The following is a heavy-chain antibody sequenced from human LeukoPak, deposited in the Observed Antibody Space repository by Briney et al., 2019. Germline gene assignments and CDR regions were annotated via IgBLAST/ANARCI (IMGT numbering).Heavy chain of an antibody. CDR2: VSGRGDST. CDR1: GFTFSDYA. D-gene: IGHD4-17*01. CDR3: AKDQNYGASGYFRH. J-gene: IGHJ1*01. Sequence: GGSLRLSCVASGFTFSDYAMNWVRQAPGKGLEWVSAVSGRGDSTYYADSVKGRFTISRDNSKGTMYLQINSLGADDTAMYYCAKDQNYGASGYFRHWGQGTLVTVSS. V-gene: IGHV3-23*01.